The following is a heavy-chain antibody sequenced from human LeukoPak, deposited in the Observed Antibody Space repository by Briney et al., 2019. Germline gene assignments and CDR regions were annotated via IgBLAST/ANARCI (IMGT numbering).Heavy chain of an antibody. V-gene: IGHV4-31*03. J-gene: IGHJ5*02. D-gene: IGHD1-1*01. Sequence: SETLSLTCTVSGGSISSGGYYASWVRQHPGKGLEWIGYIYYSGSTYYNPSLKSRVTISVDTSKNQFSLKLSSVTAADTAVYYCARVLTTGRIHPNWFDPWGQGTLVTVSS. CDR3: ARVLTTGRIHPNWFDP. CDR2: IYYSGST. CDR1: GGSISSGGYY.